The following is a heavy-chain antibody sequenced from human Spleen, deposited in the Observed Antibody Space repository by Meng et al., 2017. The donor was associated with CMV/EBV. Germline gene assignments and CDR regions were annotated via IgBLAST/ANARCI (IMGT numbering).Heavy chain of an antibody. D-gene: IGHD7-27*01. V-gene: IGHV1-2*02. Sequence: ASVKVSCKASGYTFTSYGISWVRQAPGQGLEWMGWIHPNTGGTNYAQNFQGRVTMTRDTSIRTVYMELTSLRSDDTAIYYCARDHDWGPDYWGQGTLVTVSS. CDR1: GYTFTSYG. CDR2: IHPNTGGT. J-gene: IGHJ4*02. CDR3: ARDHDWGPDY.